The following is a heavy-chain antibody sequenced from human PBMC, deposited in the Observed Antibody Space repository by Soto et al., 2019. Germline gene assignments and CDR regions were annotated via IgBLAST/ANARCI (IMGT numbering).Heavy chain of an antibody. Sequence: QLRLQESGPGLVKPSETLSLTCTVSGGSISGSSYYWGWIRQPPGKGLEWIGTIYYSGSTYYNPSLKSRVTISVDTSKNQFSLKLSSVTAADTAVYYCARPLYFYGSGSYPWFDPWGQGTLVTVSS. CDR1: GGSISGSSYY. CDR2: IYYSGST. CDR3: ARPLYFYGSGSYPWFDP. V-gene: IGHV4-39*01. J-gene: IGHJ5*02. D-gene: IGHD3-10*01.